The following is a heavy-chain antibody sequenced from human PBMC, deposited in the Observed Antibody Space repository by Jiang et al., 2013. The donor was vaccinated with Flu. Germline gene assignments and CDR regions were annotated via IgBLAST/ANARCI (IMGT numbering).Heavy chain of an antibody. CDR2: IYYSGST. V-gene: IGHV4-39*01. D-gene: IGHD2-8*01. Sequence: GLVKPSETLSLTCTVSGGSISSSSYYWGWIRQPPGKGLEWIGSIYYSGSTYYNPSLKSRVTISVDTSKNQFSLKLSSVTAADTAVYYCASLGVSPLDYWGQGTLVTVSS. CDR3: ASLGVSPLDY. CDR1: GGSISSSSYY. J-gene: IGHJ4*02.